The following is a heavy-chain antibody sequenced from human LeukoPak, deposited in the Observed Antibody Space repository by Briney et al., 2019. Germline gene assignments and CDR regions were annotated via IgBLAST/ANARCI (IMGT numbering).Heavy chain of an antibody. J-gene: IGHJ6*03. CDR3: ARDGPDYYYMDV. CDR1: GGSISSYY. CDR2: IYSSGST. Sequence: SETLSLTCTVSGGSISSYYWSWIRQPAGEGLEWIGRIYSSGSTNYNPSLKSRVTMSLDTSKNQFSLQLNSVTAADTAVYYCARDGPDYYYMDVWGKGTTVTVSS. V-gene: IGHV4-4*07.